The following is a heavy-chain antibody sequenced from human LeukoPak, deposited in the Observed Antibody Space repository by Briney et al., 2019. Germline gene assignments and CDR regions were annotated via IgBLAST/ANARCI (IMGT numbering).Heavy chain of an antibody. J-gene: IGHJ5*02. CDR2: ILYSVTT. Sequence: SDTLSLTCTVSGDSISSYYWSWIRQSPGEGLEWIGYILYSVTTKYNPSLKSRVTISIDTSNNQFSLRLSSVTAADTALYYCARDSGKYCSGGSCYVNWFEHWGQGILVTVSS. D-gene: IGHD2-15*01. V-gene: IGHV4-59*01. CDR1: GDSISSYY. CDR3: ARDSGKYCSGGSCYVNWFEH.